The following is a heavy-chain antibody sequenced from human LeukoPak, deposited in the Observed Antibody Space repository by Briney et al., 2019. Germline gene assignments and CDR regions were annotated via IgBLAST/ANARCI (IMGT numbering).Heavy chain of an antibody. CDR1: GGSISSYY. J-gene: IGHJ4*02. V-gene: IGHV4-59*01. CDR3: ASLTMVRGVRFDY. Sequence: KPSETLSLTCTVSGGSISSYYWSWIRQPPGKGLEWIAYIYYSGNTNYNPSLKSRVTISVDTTKNQFSLKLSFVTAADTAVYYCASLTMVRGVRFDYWGQGTLVTVSS. D-gene: IGHD3-10*01. CDR2: IYYSGNT.